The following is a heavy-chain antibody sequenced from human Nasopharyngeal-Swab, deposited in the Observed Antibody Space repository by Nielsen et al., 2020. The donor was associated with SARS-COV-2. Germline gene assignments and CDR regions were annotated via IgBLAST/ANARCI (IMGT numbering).Heavy chain of an antibody. V-gene: IGHV3-33*01. CDR2: IWADGSTQ. Sequence: GGSLRLSCAASGFRFSDHAMHWVRQAPGKGLEWVTFIWADGSTQDYADSVKGRFTISRDNSKDTVYLQMNGLRAEDTAVYYCARENCGGECYSPGYYYYGMDVWGQGTTVTVSS. CDR3: ARENCGGECYSPGYYYYGMDV. D-gene: IGHD2-21*01. J-gene: IGHJ6*02. CDR1: GFRFSDHA.